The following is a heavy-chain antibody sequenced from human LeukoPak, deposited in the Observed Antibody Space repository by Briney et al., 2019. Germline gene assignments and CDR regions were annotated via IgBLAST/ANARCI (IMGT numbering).Heavy chain of an antibody. J-gene: IGHJ4*02. Sequence: GGSLRLSCAASGFTCSTYAMSWVRQAPGKGLEWVSSISGSGSSTSYADSVKGLFTISRDNSKNTLDLQMNSLRAEDTAIYYCAKGSLRLGELSSWTLDYWGQGTLVTVSS. V-gene: IGHV3-23*01. D-gene: IGHD3-16*02. CDR2: ISGSGSST. CDR3: AKGSLRLGELSSWTLDY. CDR1: GFTCSTYA.